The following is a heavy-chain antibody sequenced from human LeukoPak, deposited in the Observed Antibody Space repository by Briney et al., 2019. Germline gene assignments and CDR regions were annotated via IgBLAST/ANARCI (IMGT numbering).Heavy chain of an antibody. J-gene: IGHJ3*02. Sequence: PGGSLRPSCAASGFTFSSYWMSWVRQAPGKGLEWVANIKQDGSEKYYVDSVKGRFTISRDNAKNSLYLQMNSLRAEDTAVYYCARDGYSGFDDAFDIWGQGTMVTVSS. V-gene: IGHV3-7*01. D-gene: IGHD5-12*01. CDR1: GFTFSSYW. CDR2: IKQDGSEK. CDR3: ARDGYSGFDDAFDI.